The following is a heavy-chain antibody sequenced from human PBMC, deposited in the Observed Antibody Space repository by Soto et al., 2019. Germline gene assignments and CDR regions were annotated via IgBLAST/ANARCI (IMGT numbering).Heavy chain of an antibody. V-gene: IGHV3-23*01. CDR2: ISGSGGST. D-gene: IGHD3-22*01. CDR3: AKDISPYYYDSSGSGTYGMDV. Sequence: LRLSCAASGFTFSSYAMSWVRRAPGNGLEWVSAISGSGGSTYYADSVKGRFTISRDNSKNTLYLQMNSLRAEDTAVYYCAKDISPYYYDSSGSGTYGMDVWGQGTTVTVSS. J-gene: IGHJ6*02. CDR1: GFTFSSYA.